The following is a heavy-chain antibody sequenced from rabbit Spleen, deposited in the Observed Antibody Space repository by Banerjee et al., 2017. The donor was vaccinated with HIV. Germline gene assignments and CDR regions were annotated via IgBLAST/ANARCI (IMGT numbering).Heavy chain of an antibody. J-gene: IGHJ4*01. D-gene: IGHD4-2*01. V-gene: IGHV1S43*01. CDR1: GVSFSGNSY. CDR2: IDPLFGIT. CDR3: ARDSAGREDFNL. Sequence: QEQLEESGGDLVKPGASLTLTCTASGVSFSGNSYMCWVRQAPGKGLEWIGYIDPLFGITYYANWVNGRFPISRENAQNTVFLQMTSLTAADTATYFCARDSAGREDFNLWGPGTLVTVS.